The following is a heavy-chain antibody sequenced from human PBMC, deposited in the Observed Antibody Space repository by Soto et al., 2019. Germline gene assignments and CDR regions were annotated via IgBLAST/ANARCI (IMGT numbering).Heavy chain of an antibody. Sequence: GSLRLSCTASGFTFGDYAMSWFRQAPGKGLEWVGFIRSKAYGGTTEYAASVKGRFTISRDDSKSIAYLQMNSLKTEDTAVYYCTRDLGDYIWGSYRSPFGPWGQGTLVTVSS. V-gene: IGHV3-49*03. D-gene: IGHD3-16*02. CDR3: TRDLGDYIWGSYRSPFGP. J-gene: IGHJ5*02. CDR2: IRSKAYGGTT. CDR1: GFTFGDYA.